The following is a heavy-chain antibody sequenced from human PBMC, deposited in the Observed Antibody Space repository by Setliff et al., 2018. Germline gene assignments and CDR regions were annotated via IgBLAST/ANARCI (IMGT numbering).Heavy chain of an antibody. J-gene: IGHJ3*02. CDR2: INQSGST. D-gene: IGHD3-22*01. V-gene: IGHV4-34*01. CDR3: ARGLSYYDSSGYLLAPYAFDI. CDR1: GGFFNCYY. Sequence: PSETLAPTWAVFGGFFNCYYWSWIRQPPGKGLEWIGEINQSGSTNYNPSLKSRVTMSVDTSRNQFSLKLSSVTAADTAVYYCARGLSYYDSSGYLLAPYAFDIWGQGTMVTVSS.